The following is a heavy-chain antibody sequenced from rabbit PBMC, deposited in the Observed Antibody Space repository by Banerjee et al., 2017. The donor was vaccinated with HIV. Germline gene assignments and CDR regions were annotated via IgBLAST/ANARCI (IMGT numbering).Heavy chain of an antibody. J-gene: IGHJ4*01. D-gene: IGHD1-1*01. CDR1: GIDFSSYYY. V-gene: IGHV1S45*01. CDR3: ARTYGSGSGDYCFNL. CDR2: IYAGSSGST. Sequence: QEQLEESGGGLVKPGGTLTLTCKASGIDFSSYYYMCWVRQAPGKELEWIACIYAGSSGSTYYASWAKGRFTISKASSTTVTLQMTSLTAADTAAYFCARTYGSGSGDYCFNLWGPGTLVTVS.